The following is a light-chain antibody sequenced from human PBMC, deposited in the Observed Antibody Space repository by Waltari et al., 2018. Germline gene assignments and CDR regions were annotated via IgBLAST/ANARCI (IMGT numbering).Light chain of an antibody. CDR1: QRVGRAF. CDR3: QHYVRLPVT. J-gene: IGKJ1*01. V-gene: IGKV3-20*01. CDR2: GAS. Sequence: EIVLTQSPGALLLFPRERATISCGASQRVGRAFAWYQQKHGRAPRLLLYGASSRATGIPDRFSGSGFGTDFSLTISRLEPEDFAVYYCQHYVRLPVTFGQGTKVEVK.